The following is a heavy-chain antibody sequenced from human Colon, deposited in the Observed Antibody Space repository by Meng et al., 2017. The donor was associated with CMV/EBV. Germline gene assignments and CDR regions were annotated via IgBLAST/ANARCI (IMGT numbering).Heavy chain of an antibody. V-gene: IGHV3-11*01. CDR3: VRTPAAATGWFDP. CDR1: GFTFNDYS. CDR2: ISSNGRTI. D-gene: IGHD6-13*01. Sequence: GESLKISCAASGFTFNDYSMSWMRQAPGKGLEWISYISSNGRTIYYADSVRGRFTISRDNARNSLFLQMNTLSADDTAVYYCVRTPAAATGWFDPWGQGTLVTVSS. J-gene: IGHJ5*02.